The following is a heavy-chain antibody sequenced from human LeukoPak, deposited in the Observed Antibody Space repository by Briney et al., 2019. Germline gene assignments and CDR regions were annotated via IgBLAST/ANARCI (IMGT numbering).Heavy chain of an antibody. D-gene: IGHD2-15*01. CDR3: ARGYCSGGSCYLFYFDY. J-gene: IGHJ4*02. CDR1: GYTFTGYY. Sequence: ASVKVSCKASGYTFTGYYMHWVRQAPGQGLEWMGRINPNSGGTNYAQMFQGRVTMTRDTSISTAYMELSRLRSDDTAVYYCARGYCSGGSCYLFYFDYWGQGTLVTVSS. CDR2: INPNSGGT. V-gene: IGHV1-2*06.